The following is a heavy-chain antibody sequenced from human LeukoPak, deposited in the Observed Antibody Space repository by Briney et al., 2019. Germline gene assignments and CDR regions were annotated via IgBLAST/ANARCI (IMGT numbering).Heavy chain of an antibody. Sequence: GGSLRLSCAASGLTFSSYAMHWVRQAPGKGLEWVAVISYDGSNKYYADSVKGRFTISRDNSKSTLYLQMSSLRAEDTAVYYCAQSRGYYDSSGYYDYWGEGTLVTVSS. CDR3: AQSRGYYDSSGYYDY. CDR1: GLTFSSYA. J-gene: IGHJ4*02. CDR2: ISYDGSNK. D-gene: IGHD3-22*01. V-gene: IGHV3-30-3*01.